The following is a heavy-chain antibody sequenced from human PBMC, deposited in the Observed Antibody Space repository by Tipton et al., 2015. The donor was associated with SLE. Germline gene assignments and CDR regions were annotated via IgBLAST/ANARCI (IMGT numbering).Heavy chain of an antibody. CDR1: GGSISSHY. V-gene: IGHV4-4*07. Sequence: TLSLTCTVSGGSISSHYWSWIRQPAGKGLEWIGRIYTSGSTNYNPSLKSRVTISVETSKNQFSLKLSSVTAADTAVYYCARARQGGIAARPRGFDPWGQGTLVTVSS. CDR3: ARARQGGIAARPRGFDP. D-gene: IGHD6-6*01. CDR2: IYTSGST. J-gene: IGHJ5*02.